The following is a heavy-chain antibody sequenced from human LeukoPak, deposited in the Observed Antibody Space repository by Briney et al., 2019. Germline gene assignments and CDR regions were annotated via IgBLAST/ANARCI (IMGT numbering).Heavy chain of an antibody. J-gene: IGHJ6*03. CDR3: ARHLTAGTYYYYYYYMDV. D-gene: IGHD6-13*01. Sequence: PSETLSLTCTVSGGSISSYYWSWIRQPPGKGLEWIGYIYTSGSTNYNPSLKSRVTISVGTSKNQFSLKLSSVTAVDTAVYYCARHLTAGTYYYYYYYMDVWGKGTTVTVPS. CDR2: IYTSGST. V-gene: IGHV4-4*09. CDR1: GGSISSYY.